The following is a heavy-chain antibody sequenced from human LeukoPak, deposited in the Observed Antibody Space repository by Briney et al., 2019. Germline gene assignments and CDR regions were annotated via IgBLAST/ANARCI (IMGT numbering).Heavy chain of an antibody. J-gene: IGHJ4*02. CDR1: GYTFTSYT. CDR3: ARVFGDFWSGYYHGLDY. Sequence: ASVKASCKASGYTFTSYTMNWVRQAPGQGLEWMGWINTNTGNPTYAQGFTGRFVFFLDTSVSTAYLQISSLKAEDTAVYYCARVFGDFWSGYYHGLDYWGQGTLVTVSS. CDR2: INTNTGNP. V-gene: IGHV7-4-1*02. D-gene: IGHD3-3*01.